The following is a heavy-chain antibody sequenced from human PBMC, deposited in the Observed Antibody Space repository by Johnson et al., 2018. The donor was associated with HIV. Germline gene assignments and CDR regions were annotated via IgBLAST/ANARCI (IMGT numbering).Heavy chain of an antibody. V-gene: IGHV3-23*04. CDR1: GFTFKIYA. CDR3: AKVRVIIAAPRGGAFDI. J-gene: IGHJ3*02. D-gene: IGHD6-6*01. Sequence: MQLVESGGGVVQPGTSLRLSCAASGFTFKIYAMHWVRQAPGKWLEWVSAISGSGGSTYYADSVKGRFTISRDNSKNTLYLQRNSLIAEDTAVYYCAKVRVIIAAPRGGAFDIWGQGTMVTVSS. CDR2: ISGSGGST.